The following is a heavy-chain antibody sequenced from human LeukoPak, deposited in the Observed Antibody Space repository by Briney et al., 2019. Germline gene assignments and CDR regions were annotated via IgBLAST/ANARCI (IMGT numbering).Heavy chain of an antibody. CDR2: ISSSSSYI. Sequence: GGSLRLSCAASGFTFSSYSMNWVRQAPGKGLEWVSSISSSSSYIHYADSVKGRFTISRDNAKNSLYLQMNSLRAEDTAVYYCASDYRPGSSWRPGHFQHWGQGTLVTVSS. J-gene: IGHJ1*01. D-gene: IGHD6-13*01. V-gene: IGHV3-21*01. CDR3: ASDYRPGSSWRPGHFQH. CDR1: GFTFSSYS.